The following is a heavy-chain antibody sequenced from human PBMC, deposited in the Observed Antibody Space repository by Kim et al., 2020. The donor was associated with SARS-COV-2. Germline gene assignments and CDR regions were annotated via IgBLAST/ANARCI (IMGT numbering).Heavy chain of an antibody. J-gene: IGHJ4*02. Sequence: SETLSLTCTVSGGSISSGGYYWSWIRQHPGKGLEWIGYIYYSGSTYYNPSLKSRVTISVDTSKNQFSLKLSSVTAADTAVYYCARGHVYRELPYYFDYWGQGTLVTVSS. CDR3: ARGHVYRELPYYFDY. D-gene: IGHD2-2*02. CDR2: IYYSGST. V-gene: IGHV4-31*03. CDR1: GGSISSGGYY.